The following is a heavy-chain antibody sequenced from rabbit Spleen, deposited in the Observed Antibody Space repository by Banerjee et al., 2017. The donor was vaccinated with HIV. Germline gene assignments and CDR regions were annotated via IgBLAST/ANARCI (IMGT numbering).Heavy chain of an antibody. V-gene: IGHV1S40*01. CDR2: RRTDTGAT. J-gene: IGHJ4*01. CDR3: ARAVGFPGTGYDYFNL. Sequence: QSLEESGGDLVKPGASLTLTCTASGFSFSDKYYMSWVRQAPGKGLEWIGIRRTDTGATWYANWAKGRFTISKTSSTTVTLQVTSLTAADTATYFCARAVGFPGTGYDYFNLWGQGTLVTVS. CDR1: GFSFSDKYY. D-gene: IGHD8-1*01.